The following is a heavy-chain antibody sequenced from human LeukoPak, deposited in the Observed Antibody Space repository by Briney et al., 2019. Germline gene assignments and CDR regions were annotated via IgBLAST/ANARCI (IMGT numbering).Heavy chain of an antibody. CDR1: GGTFSSYG. CDR2: IIPIFGKV. V-gene: IGHV1-69*13. CDR3: ARDQAVAGTTDAFDP. Sequence: GASVKVSCKASGGTFSSYGISWMRQAPGQGLEWMGGIIPIFGKVKYPQKFQGRVTITADESTSTVYMELSSLRSEDTAVYYCARDQAVAGTTDAFDPWGQGTMVTVSS. D-gene: IGHD6-19*01. J-gene: IGHJ3*01.